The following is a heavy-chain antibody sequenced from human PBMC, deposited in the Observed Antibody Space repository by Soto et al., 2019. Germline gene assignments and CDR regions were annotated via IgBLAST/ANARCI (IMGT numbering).Heavy chain of an antibody. Sequence: QVQLQESGPGLVKPSQTLSLTCTVSGGSISSGGYYWSWIRQHPGKGLEWIGYIYYSGSTYYNPSLKSRVTISVDTSKNQFSLKLSSVTAADTAVYYCARVGYDILTGYDWFDPWGQGTLVTVSS. J-gene: IGHJ5*02. CDR2: IYYSGST. V-gene: IGHV4-31*03. CDR3: ARVGYDILTGYDWFDP. D-gene: IGHD3-9*01. CDR1: GGSISSGGYY.